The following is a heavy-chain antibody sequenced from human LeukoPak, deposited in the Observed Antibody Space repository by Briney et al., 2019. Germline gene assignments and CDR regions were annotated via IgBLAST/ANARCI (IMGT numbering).Heavy chain of an antibody. CDR2: IYYSGST. CDR1: GGSISSGGYY. Sequence: PSQTLSLTCTVSGGSISSGGYYWSWIRQHPGKGLVWIGYIYYSGSTYYNPSLKSRVTISVDMSKNQFSLKLSSVTAADTAVYYCARDSDYYDSSGYSTYFDYWGQGTLVTVSS. V-gene: IGHV4-31*03. J-gene: IGHJ4*02. D-gene: IGHD3-22*01. CDR3: ARDSDYYDSSGYSTYFDY.